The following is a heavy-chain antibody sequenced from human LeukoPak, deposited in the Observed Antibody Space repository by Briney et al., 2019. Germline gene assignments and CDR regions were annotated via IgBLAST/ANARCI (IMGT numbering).Heavy chain of an antibody. CDR2: INPNSGGT. V-gene: IGHV1-2*02. Sequence: ASVKVSCKASGYNFAGYYIHWVRQAPGQGLEWMGWINPNSGGTNYAQKFQGRVTMTRDTSTSTAYMELSRLRSDDTAVYYCASSASSSSWASDWFDPWGQGTLVTVSS. CDR3: ASSASSSSWASDWFDP. D-gene: IGHD6-13*01. J-gene: IGHJ5*02. CDR1: GYNFAGYY.